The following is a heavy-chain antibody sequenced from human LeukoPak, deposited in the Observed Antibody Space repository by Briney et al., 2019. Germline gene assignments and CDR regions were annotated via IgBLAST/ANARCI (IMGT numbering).Heavy chain of an antibody. V-gene: IGHV3-7*04. CDR1: GFTFSGYW. Sequence: GGSLILSCAASGFTFSGYWMSWVRQAPGKGLEWVANIKQDGSEKYYVDSVKGRFTISRDNAKNSLFLQMNSLRAEDTAVYYCARDWQWQQLDGDAFDIWGQRTMVTVSS. J-gene: IGHJ3*02. D-gene: IGHD6-13*01. CDR3: ARDWQWQQLDGDAFDI. CDR2: IKQDGSEK.